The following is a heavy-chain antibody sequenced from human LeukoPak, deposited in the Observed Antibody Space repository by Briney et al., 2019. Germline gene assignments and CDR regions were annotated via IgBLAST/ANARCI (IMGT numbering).Heavy chain of an antibody. CDR3: ARPLGYCSKTSCYAGGAVGILDP. J-gene: IGHJ5*02. D-gene: IGHD2-2*01. CDR1: GYSISSGYY. Sequence: SETLSLTCSVSGYSISSGYYWGWIRQPPGKGLEWIGSIYHSGSTHYNPSLKSRVAISVDTSKNQFSLRLNSVTAADTAVYYCARPLGYCSKTSCYAGGAVGILDPWGQGTLVTVSS. V-gene: IGHV4-38-2*01. CDR2: IYHSGST.